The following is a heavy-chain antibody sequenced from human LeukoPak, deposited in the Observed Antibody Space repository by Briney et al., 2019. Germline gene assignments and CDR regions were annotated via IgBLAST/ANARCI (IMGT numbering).Heavy chain of an antibody. V-gene: IGHV4-59*01. Sequence: SETLSLTCTVSGGSISSYYWSWIRQPPGKGLEWIGYIYYSGSTNYNPPLKSRVTISVDTSKNQFSLKLSSVTAADTAVYYCARGGSALTYGSGSYYFAFDIWGQGTMVTVSS. J-gene: IGHJ3*02. D-gene: IGHD3-10*01. CDR3: ARGGSALTYGSGSYYFAFDI. CDR1: GGSISSYY. CDR2: IYYSGST.